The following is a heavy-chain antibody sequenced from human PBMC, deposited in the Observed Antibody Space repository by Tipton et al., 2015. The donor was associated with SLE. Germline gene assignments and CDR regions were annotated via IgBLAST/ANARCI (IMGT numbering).Heavy chain of an antibody. CDR2: INSDGSST. Sequence: SLRLSCAASGFSFSSYWMHWVRQAPGKRLVWVSRINSDGSSTSYADSVKGRFTISRDNAKNTLYLQMNSLRAEDTAVYYCARDRGSGWFDFDYWGQGTLVTVSS. V-gene: IGHV3-74*01. CDR3: ARDRGSGWFDFDY. D-gene: IGHD6-19*01. CDR1: GFSFSSYW. J-gene: IGHJ4*02.